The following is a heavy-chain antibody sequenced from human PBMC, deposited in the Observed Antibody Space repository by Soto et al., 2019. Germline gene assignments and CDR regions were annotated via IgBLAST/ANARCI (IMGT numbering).Heavy chain of an antibody. Sequence: DVQLLESGGGLAQPGASRRLSCAASGFTFNSHAMSWVRQAPGKGLEWVSALSPNGGDTYYADSVKGRFTISRDNSKNTLYLQIDSLRAEDTALYFCARRSIAVRALDVWGQGTMVTVSS. CDR3: ARRSIAVRALDV. CDR2: LSPNGGDT. V-gene: IGHV3-23*01. D-gene: IGHD2-21*01. CDR1: GFTFNSHA. J-gene: IGHJ3*01.